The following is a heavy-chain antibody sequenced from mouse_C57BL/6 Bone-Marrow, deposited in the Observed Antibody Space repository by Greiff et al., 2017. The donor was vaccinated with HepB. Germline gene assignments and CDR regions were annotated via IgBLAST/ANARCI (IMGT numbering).Heavy chain of an antibody. D-gene: IGHD2-3*01. CDR1: GYSITSGYY. CDR2: ISYDGSN. Sequence: ESGPGLVKPSQSLSLTCSVTGYSITSGYYWNWIRQFPGNKLEWMGYISYDGSNNYNPSLKNRISITRDTSKNQFFLKLNSVTTEDTATYYCAIYDGYYGGFAYRGQGTLVTVSA. CDR3: AIYDGYYGGFAY. V-gene: IGHV3-6*01. J-gene: IGHJ3*01.